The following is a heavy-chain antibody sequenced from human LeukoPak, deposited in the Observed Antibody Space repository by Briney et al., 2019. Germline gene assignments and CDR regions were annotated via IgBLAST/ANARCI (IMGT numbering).Heavy chain of an antibody. CDR2: INHSGST. J-gene: IGHJ6*03. V-gene: IGHV4-34*01. CDR1: GGSISSYY. Sequence: SGTLSLTCTVSGGSISSYYWSWMRQPAGKGLEWIGEINHSGSTNYNPSLKSRVTISVDTSKNQFSLKLSSVTAADTAVYYCARRYYYYYYMDVWGKGTTVTISS. CDR3: ARRYYYYYYMDV.